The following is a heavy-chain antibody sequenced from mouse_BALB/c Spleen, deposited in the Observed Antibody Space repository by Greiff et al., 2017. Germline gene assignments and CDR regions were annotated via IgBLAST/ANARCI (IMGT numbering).Heavy chain of an antibody. Sequence: QVQLQQSGPSLVQPSQSLSITCTVSGFSLTSYGVHWVRQSPGKGLEWLGVIWRGGSTDYNAAFMSRLSITKDNSKSQVFFKMNSLQTDDTAMYYCARVGNYRAMDYWGQGTSVTVSS. CDR3: ARVGNYRAMDY. V-gene: IGHV2-5-1*01. J-gene: IGHJ4*01. D-gene: IGHD2-1*01. CDR2: IWRGGST. CDR1: GFSLTSYG.